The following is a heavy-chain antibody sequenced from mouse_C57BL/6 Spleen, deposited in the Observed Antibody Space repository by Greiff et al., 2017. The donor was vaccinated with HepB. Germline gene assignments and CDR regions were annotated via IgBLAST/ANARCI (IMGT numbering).Heavy chain of an antibody. Sequence: EVQLVESGGGLVKPGGSLKLSCAASGFTFSSYAMSWVRQTPEKRLEWVATISDGGSYTYYPDNVKGRFTISRDNAKNNLYLQMSHLKSEDTAMYYCAREGEIPWFAYWGQGTLVTVSA. CDR2: ISDGGSYT. CDR1: GFTFSSYA. J-gene: IGHJ3*01. V-gene: IGHV5-4*01. CDR3: AREGEIPWFAY.